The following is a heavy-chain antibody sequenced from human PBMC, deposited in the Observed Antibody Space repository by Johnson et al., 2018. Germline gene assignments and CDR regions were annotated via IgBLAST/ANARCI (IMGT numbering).Heavy chain of an antibody. CDR3: VRDGYATGRNDAFDT. Sequence: EVQLVESGGGLVQPGGSLRLSCAASGFTLSRYGMNWVRQAPGKGLEWVSHITGSSPTIYYADSVKGRFTASRDNAKNSLYLQMRSRRAEDTAVYYCVRDGYATGRNDAFDTWGQGTMVTVSS. D-gene: IGHD2-2*01. CDR2: ITGSSPTI. J-gene: IGHJ3*02. V-gene: IGHV3-48*01. CDR1: GFTLSRYG.